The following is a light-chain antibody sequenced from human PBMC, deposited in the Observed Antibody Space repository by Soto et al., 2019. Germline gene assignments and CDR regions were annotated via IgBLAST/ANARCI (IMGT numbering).Light chain of an antibody. CDR1: QSVLYSSNNKNY. J-gene: IGKJ4*01. Sequence: DIVMTQSPDSLAVSLGERATINCKSSQSVLYSSNNKNYLAWYQQKPGHPPKLLIHWASARESGVPDRFSGSESGTDFTLTISSLQAEDVAVYFCQQHYDTPLTFGGGTKVDI. V-gene: IGKV4-1*01. CDR3: QQHYDTPLT. CDR2: WAS.